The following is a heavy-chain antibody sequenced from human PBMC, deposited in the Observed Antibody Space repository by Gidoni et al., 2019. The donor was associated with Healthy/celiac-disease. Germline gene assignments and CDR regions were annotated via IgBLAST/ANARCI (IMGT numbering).Heavy chain of an antibody. CDR3: AKAAGSDSNYWDYFDY. V-gene: IGHV3-9*01. CDR1: GFTFDVYA. D-gene: IGHD4-4*01. CDR2: ISWNSGSI. J-gene: IGHJ4*02. Sequence: EVQLVESGGGLVQPGRSLRSPCAAPGFTFDVYAMHWVRQAPGKGLEWVSGISWNSGSIGYADSVKGRFTISRDNAKNSLYLQMNSLRAEDTALYYCAKAAGSDSNYWDYFDYWGQGTLVTVSS.